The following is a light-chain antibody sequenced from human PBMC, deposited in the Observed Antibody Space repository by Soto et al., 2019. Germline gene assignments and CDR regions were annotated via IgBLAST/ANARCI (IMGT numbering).Light chain of an antibody. J-gene: IGKJ1*01. CDR2: AAS. Sequence: DLQMTQSPSSLSASVGDRVTITCRASQSIASYLNWYQQKPGKAPKLLIYAASHLQSGVPSRFSGSGSGTDFTLTISSLQPEDFATYYCQQSYNTPPWTFGQGTKVEIK. V-gene: IGKV1-39*01. CDR1: QSIASY. CDR3: QQSYNTPPWT.